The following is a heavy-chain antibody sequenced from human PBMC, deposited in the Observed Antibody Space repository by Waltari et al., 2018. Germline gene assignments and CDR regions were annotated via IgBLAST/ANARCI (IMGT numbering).Heavy chain of an antibody. CDR1: XXSXXXFY. Sequence: QVQLQXSGPSLLXPSETLSLICXXSXXSXXXFYWSWVRQPPGKGLDWIGSIYYTGSTNFNPSLKSRXXMXVDTSKNQFSXXLSSVTXADTAFYYXARGXGGDWEWFDPWXXXXLVTVSS. D-gene: IGHD2-21*02. CDR3: ARGXGGDWEWFDP. J-gene: IGHJ5*02. V-gene: IGHV4-59*01. CDR2: IYYTGST.